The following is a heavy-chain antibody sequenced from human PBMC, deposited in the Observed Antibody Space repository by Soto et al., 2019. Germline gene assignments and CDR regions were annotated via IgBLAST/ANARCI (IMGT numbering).Heavy chain of an antibody. CDR2: INAGNGST. Sequence: ASVKVSCKASGYTFTSYAMHWVRQAPGQRLEWMGWINAGNGSTKYSQKFQGRVTITRDTSASTAYMELSSLRSEDTAVYYCASGWDMTTVTLDYWGQGTLVTSPQ. CDR3: ASGWDMTTVTLDY. J-gene: IGHJ4*02. D-gene: IGHD4-4*01. V-gene: IGHV1-3*01. CDR1: GYTFTSYA.